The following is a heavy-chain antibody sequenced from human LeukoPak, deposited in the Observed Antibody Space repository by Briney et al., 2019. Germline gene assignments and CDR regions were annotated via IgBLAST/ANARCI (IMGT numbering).Heavy chain of an antibody. CDR3: ARARGDIVVVPAAIWFAP. CDR1: GYTFTGYY. J-gene: IGHJ5*02. Sequence: ASVKVSCKASGYTFTGYYMHWVRQAPGQGLEWMGWIKPNSGGTNYAQKFQGRVSMTRDTSISTAYMELSRLRSDDTAVYYCARARGDIVVVPAAIWFAPWGQGTLVTVSS. V-gene: IGHV1-2*02. D-gene: IGHD2-2*01. CDR2: IKPNSGGT.